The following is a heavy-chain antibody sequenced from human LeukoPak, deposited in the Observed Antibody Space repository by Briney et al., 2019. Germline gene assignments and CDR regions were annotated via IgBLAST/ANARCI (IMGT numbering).Heavy chain of an antibody. CDR1: GFTFKSYA. J-gene: IGHJ4*02. CDR2: ISYEGSTT. V-gene: IGHV3-30-3*01. Sequence: GGSLRLSCSASGFTFKSYAMHWVRQAPGKGLEGLAVISYEGSTTYYADSVKGRFTISRDDAKTSLYLQMNSLRAEDTAVYYCARGVLYSNGWYMRGYFDYWGQGTLVTVSS. D-gene: IGHD6-19*01. CDR3: ARGVLYSNGWYMRGYFDY.